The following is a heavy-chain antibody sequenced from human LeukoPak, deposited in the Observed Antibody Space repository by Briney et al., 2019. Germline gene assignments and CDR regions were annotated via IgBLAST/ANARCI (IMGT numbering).Heavy chain of an antibody. J-gene: IGHJ4*02. CDR2: ISSSGSTI. CDR1: GFTFSDYY. Sequence: GGSLRLSCAASGFTFSDYYMTWIRQAPGKGLEWVSYISSSGSTIYYTDSVKGRFTISRDNAKNSLYLQMNSLRAEDTAVFYCARGLATIPFDYWGQGTLVTVSS. V-gene: IGHV3-11*04. D-gene: IGHD5-24*01. CDR3: ARGLATIPFDY.